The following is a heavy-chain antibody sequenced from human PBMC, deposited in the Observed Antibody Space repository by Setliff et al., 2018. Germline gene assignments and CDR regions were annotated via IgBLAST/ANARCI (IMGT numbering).Heavy chain of an antibody. D-gene: IGHD3-22*01. CDR1: GGNFSRYA. V-gene: IGHV1-69*05. J-gene: IGHJ3*02. CDR3: ARPYYDSRYAFDI. CDR2: NIPIFATA. Sequence: GASVKVSCKASGGNFSRYAISWVRPAPGQGLEWMGGNIPIFATANYPQKFQGRITITTDESTRTAYMELSSLRSEDTAVYYCARPYYDSRYAFDIWGQGTMVTVSS.